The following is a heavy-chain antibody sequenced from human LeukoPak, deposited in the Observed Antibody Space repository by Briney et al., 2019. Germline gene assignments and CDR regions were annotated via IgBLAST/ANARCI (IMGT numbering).Heavy chain of an antibody. Sequence: PGGSLRLSCAASGFTFSSYAMSWVRQAPGKGLEWVSAISGSGGSTYYADSVKGRFTISRDNSKNTLYLQMNSLRAEDTAVYYCAKDLSWGITMIVVVITPHYFDYWGQGTLVTVSS. D-gene: IGHD3-22*01. CDR2: ISGSGGST. CDR3: AKDLSWGITMIVVVITPHYFDY. CDR1: GFTFSSYA. J-gene: IGHJ4*02. V-gene: IGHV3-23*01.